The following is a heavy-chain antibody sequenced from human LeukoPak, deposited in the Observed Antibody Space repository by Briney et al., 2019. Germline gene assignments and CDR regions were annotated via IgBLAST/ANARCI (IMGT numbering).Heavy chain of an antibody. Sequence: SQTLSLTCAISGDSVSGNRAAWNWIRQSPSRGLEWLGRTYYRSKWYTDSAVSVKSRITISADTSKNQFSLQLNSVTPEDTAVYYCVRESLNFDCWGQGTLVTVSS. CDR1: GDSVSGNRAA. J-gene: IGHJ4*02. CDR3: VRESLNFDC. V-gene: IGHV6-1*01. CDR2: TYYRSKWYT.